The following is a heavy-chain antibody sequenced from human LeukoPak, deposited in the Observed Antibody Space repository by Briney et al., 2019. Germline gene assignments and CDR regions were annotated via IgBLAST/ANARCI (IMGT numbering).Heavy chain of an antibody. D-gene: IGHD4-17*01. CDR1: AFIFRTHA. J-gene: IGHJ5*02. V-gene: IGHV3-30*19. Sequence: GGSLRLSCAASAFIFRTHAMHWVRQAPGKGLEWVAAISYRGDSQHYADSVKGRFTISRDISKNTLYLQMDSLRVEDTAVYFCARDRIVDFGDYWFDPWGQGTLVTVSS. CDR3: ARDRIVDFGDYWFDP. CDR2: ISYRGDSQ.